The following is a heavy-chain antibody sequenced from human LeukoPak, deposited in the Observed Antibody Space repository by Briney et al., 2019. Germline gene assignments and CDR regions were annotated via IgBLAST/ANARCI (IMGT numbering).Heavy chain of an antibody. CDR3: ASSLSKTSPGRRSVPTDY. J-gene: IGHJ4*02. V-gene: IGHV4-34*01. Sequence: SSETLSLTCAVYGGSFSGYYWSWIRQPPGKGLEWIGEINHSGSTNYNPSLKSRVTISVDTSKNQFSLKLSSVTAADTAVYYCASSLSKTSPGRRSVPTDYWGQGTLVTVSS. CDR2: INHSGST. D-gene: IGHD3-10*01. CDR1: GGSFSGYY.